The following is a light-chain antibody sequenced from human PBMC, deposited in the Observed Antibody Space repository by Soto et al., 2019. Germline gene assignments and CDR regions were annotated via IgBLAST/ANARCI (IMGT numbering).Light chain of an antibody. CDR3: SSYGGSNNFVV. V-gene: IGLV2-8*01. CDR2: EVS. CDR1: SSDVGGYNY. Sequence: QSALTQPPSASGSPGQSVTISCTGTSSDVGGYNYVSWYQQHPGKAPKLMIYEVSQRPSGVPDRFFGSKSGNTASLTVSGLQAEDEGDYYCSSYGGSNNFVVLGGGTKLTVL. J-gene: IGLJ2*01.